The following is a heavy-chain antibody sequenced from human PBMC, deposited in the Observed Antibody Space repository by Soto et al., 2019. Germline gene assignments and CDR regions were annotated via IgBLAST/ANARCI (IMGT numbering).Heavy chain of an antibody. Sequence: GASVKVSCKASGYTFTSYYMHWVRQAPGQGLEWMGIINPSGGSTSYAQKFQGRVTMTRDTSTSTVYMELSSLRSEDTAVYYCARSAPGQQLPRFLLNFDYWGQGTLVTVSS. V-gene: IGHV1-46*01. CDR1: GYTFTSYY. D-gene: IGHD6-13*01. CDR3: ARSAPGQQLPRFLLNFDY. J-gene: IGHJ4*02. CDR2: INPSGGST.